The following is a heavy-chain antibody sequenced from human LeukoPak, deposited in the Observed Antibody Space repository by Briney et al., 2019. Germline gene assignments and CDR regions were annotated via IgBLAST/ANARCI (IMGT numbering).Heavy chain of an antibody. D-gene: IGHD1-26*01. Sequence: GGSLRLSCAASGFTFSTYAMHWVRQAPGKGLEWVAIVSYDGTKKDYADSVKGRFTISRDNSKNTLYLQMNSLRAEDTAVYYCASSEYSGSYPFDYWGQGTLVTVSS. V-gene: IGHV3-30*03. CDR2: VSYDGTKK. CDR3: ASSEYSGSYPFDY. CDR1: GFTFSTYA. J-gene: IGHJ4*02.